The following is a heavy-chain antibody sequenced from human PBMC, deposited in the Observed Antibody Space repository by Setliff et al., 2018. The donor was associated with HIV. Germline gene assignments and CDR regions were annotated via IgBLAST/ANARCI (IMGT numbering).Heavy chain of an antibody. J-gene: IGHJ4*02. D-gene: IGHD1-26*01. CDR1: GYIFTSYG. V-gene: IGHV1-18*01. CDR2: FSAYSGDT. Sequence: ASVKVSCKASGYIFTSYGISWLRQAPGQGLERMGWFSAYSGDTDYAQEVLGRITMTTDTSTKTAYMELRGLRSADTAVYFCARDYRGELHFWGQGTLVTVSS. CDR3: ARDYRGELHF.